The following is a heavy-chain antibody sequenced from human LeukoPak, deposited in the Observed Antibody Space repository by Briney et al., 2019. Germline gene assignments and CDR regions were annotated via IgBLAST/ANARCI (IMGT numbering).Heavy chain of an antibody. Sequence: PGGSLRLSCAASGFTFSSYAMHWVRQAPGKGLEWVAVISYDGSNKYYADSVKGRFTISRDNSKNTLYLQMNSLRAEDTAVYYCARSGRSLQLWFPHAFDIWGQGTMVTVSS. CDR2: ISYDGSNK. CDR3: ARSGRSLQLWFPHAFDI. D-gene: IGHD5-18*01. J-gene: IGHJ3*02. V-gene: IGHV3-30-3*01. CDR1: GFTFSSYA.